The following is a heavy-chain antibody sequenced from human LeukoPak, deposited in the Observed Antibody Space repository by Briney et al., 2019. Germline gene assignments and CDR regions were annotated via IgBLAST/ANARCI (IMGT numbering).Heavy chain of an antibody. Sequence: PSETLSLTCSVSGGSIGSSSYFWGWIRQPPGKGLEWIGSVYHSGITYYHPSLTSRVPISADTSTTQFSLKPSSVPHADTAEYYCPRLSGPPYYDLLTRPWLDYWGQGTLVTVSS. CDR1: GGSIGSSSYF. CDR3: PRLSGPPYYDLLTRPWLDY. V-gene: IGHV4-39*01. D-gene: IGHD3-9*01. CDR2: VYHSGIT. J-gene: IGHJ4*02.